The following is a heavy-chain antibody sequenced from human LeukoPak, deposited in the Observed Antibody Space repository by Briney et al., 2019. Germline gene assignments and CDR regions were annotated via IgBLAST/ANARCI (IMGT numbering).Heavy chain of an antibody. J-gene: IGHJ4*02. Sequence: SETLSLTRAVSGYSISSGYFWGWIRQSPGKGLEWIGSIYHSGSTYYNPSLKSRVTISVDTSKNQFSLKLSSVTAADTAVYYCTGKYYYDSSGYYYVDYWGQGTLVAVSS. CDR2: IYHSGST. V-gene: IGHV4-38-2*01. CDR3: TGKYYYDSSGYYYVDY. D-gene: IGHD3-22*01. CDR1: GYSISSGYF.